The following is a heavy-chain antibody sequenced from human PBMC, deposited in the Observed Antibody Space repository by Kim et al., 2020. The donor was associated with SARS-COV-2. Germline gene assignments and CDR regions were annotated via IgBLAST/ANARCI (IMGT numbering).Heavy chain of an antibody. CDR1: GYSISTSNW. CDR3: ARNRPPGWLLYYYYYYDMGV. D-gene: IGHD2-21*02. J-gene: IGHJ6*02. CDR2: IYCSGST. Sequence: SETLSLTCAVSGYSISTSNWWGWIRQPPGKGLEWIVCIYCSGSTYYNPSLKSRGTMSVDTAKNQFFLKLSSVPAVDTAVYYCARNRPPGWLLYYYYYYDMGVWGQGTTVTVSS. V-gene: IGHV4-28*01.